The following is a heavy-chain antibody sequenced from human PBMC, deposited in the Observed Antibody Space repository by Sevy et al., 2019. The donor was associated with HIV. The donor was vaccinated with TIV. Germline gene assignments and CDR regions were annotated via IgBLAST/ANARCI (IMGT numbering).Heavy chain of an antibody. Sequence: GGSLRLSCAASGFTFNNFAMNWVRQTPDKGLEWVSSVSGAGGTTDYAASVKGRFIISRDNSKSTLYLQMNSLRAEDTAVSYCAKGWQQWPSDLWGQGTLVTVSS. V-gene: IGHV3-23*01. J-gene: IGHJ5*02. CDR3: AKGWQQWPSDL. CDR2: VSGAGGTT. CDR1: GFTFNNFA. D-gene: IGHD6-19*01.